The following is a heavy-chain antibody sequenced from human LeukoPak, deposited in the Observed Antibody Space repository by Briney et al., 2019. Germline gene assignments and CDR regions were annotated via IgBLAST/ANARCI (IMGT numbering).Heavy chain of an antibody. CDR2: ISNDGSNK. Sequence: GGSLRLSCAASGFTFSSYAMHWVRQAPGKGLEWVAVISNDGSNKYYADSVKGRFTISRDNSKNTLYLQMNSLRAEDTAVYYCAREYPADYCSSTSCYGYFDYWGQGTLVTVSS. D-gene: IGHD2-2*01. CDR3: AREYPADYCSSTSCYGYFDY. CDR1: GFTFSSYA. V-gene: IGHV3-30-3*01. J-gene: IGHJ4*02.